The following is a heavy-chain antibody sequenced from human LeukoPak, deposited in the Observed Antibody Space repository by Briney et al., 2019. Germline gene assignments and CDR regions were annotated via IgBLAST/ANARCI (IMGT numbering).Heavy chain of an antibody. CDR1: GYTFTSYG. J-gene: IGHJ3*02. D-gene: IGHD6-19*01. V-gene: IGHV1-18*01. CDR3: ARDRLAVAGTGDDAFDI. CDR2: ISAYNGNT. Sequence: GASVKVSCKASGYTFTSYGISWVRQAPGQGLEWMGWISAYNGNTNYAQKLQGRVTMTTDTSTSTAYMELRSLRSDDTAVYYCARDRLAVAGTGDDAFDIWGQGTMVTVSS.